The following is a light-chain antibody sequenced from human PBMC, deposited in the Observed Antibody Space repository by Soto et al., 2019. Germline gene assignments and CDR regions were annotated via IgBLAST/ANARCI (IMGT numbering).Light chain of an antibody. CDR1: QTISSY. V-gene: IGKV1-39*01. Sequence: DIQMTQSPSSLSASVGDRVTITCRASQTISSYLNWYQHKTGKAPKVLIYGTSSLQSGVPSRFSGSGSGTDFTLTISSLQPEDFATYYCHQSYSVPWTFGQGTKVDIK. J-gene: IGKJ1*01. CDR3: HQSYSVPWT. CDR2: GTS.